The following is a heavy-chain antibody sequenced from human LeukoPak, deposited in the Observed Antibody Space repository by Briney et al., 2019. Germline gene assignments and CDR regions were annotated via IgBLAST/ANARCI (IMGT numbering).Heavy chain of an antibody. CDR3: ARDRGYSYGYYDAFDI. CDR2: IYYSGST. V-gene: IGHV4-39*07. J-gene: IGHJ3*02. CDR1: GGSISSSSYY. D-gene: IGHD5-18*01. Sequence: PSETLSLTCTVSGGSISSSSYYWGWIRQPPGKGLEWIGSIYYSGSTYYNPSLKSRVTISVDTSKNQFSLKLSSVTAADTAVYYCARDRGYSYGYYDAFDIWGQGTMVTVSS.